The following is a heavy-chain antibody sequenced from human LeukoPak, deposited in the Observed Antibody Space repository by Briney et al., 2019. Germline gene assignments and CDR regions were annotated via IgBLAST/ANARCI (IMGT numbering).Heavy chain of an antibody. CDR1: GYTFTSYG. CDR3: ARDEGYCSSTSCYVLYYYYYGMDV. D-gene: IGHD2-2*01. J-gene: IGHJ6*02. CDR2: ISAYNGNT. V-gene: IGHV1-18*01. Sequence: ASVKVSCKASGYTFTSYGISWVRQAPGQGLEWMGWISAYNGNTNYAQKLQGRVTMTTDTSTSTAYMELRSLRSDDTAVYYCARDEGYCSSTSCYVLYYYYYGMDVWGQGTTVTASS.